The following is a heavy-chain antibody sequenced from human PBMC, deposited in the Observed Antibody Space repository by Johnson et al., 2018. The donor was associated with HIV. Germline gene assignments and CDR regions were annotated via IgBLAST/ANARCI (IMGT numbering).Heavy chain of an antibody. D-gene: IGHD3-22*01. J-gene: IGHJ3*02. CDR2: ISYDGSNK. V-gene: IGHV3-30*03. Sequence: QEQLVESGGALVQPGGSLRLSCGASEFILSDYYISCVRQAPEKGLEWVAVISYDGSNKYYADSVKGRFTISRDNSKNTLYLQMNSLKAEDTAVYYCARDPFHYYDSSGYAGGAFDIWGQGTMVTVSS. CDR3: ARDPFHYYDSSGYAGGAFDI. CDR1: EFILSDYY.